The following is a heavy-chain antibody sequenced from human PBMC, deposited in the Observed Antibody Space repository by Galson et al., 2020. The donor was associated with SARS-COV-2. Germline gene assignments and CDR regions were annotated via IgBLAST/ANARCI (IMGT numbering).Heavy chain of an antibody. CDR2: ISWNSGSE. CDR3: VKDRDLDF. D-gene: IGHD3-9*01. V-gene: IGHV3-9*01. J-gene: IGHJ1*01. CDR1: GFTFADFG. Sequence: GGSLRLSCAASGFTFADFGMHWVRQAPGKGLEWVAGISWNSGSEDYATSVRGRFTISRDNAKRSIHLQMNSLRPEDTANYFCVKDRDLDFWGQGTLVLVSS.